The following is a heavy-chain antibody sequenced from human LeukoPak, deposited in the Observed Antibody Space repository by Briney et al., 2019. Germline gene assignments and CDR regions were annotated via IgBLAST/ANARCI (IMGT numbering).Heavy chain of an antibody. CDR1: GFTFSSYA. J-gene: IGHJ4*02. CDR2: ISYDGSNK. V-gene: IGHV3-30*04. CDR3: ARAWYYYGSGSYYSFDY. D-gene: IGHD3-10*01. Sequence: GGSLRLSCAASGFTFSSYAMHWVRQAPGKGLEWVAVISYDGSNKYYADSVKGRFTISRDNSKNTLYLQMNSLRAEDTAVYYCARAWYYYGSGSYYSFDYWGQGTLVTVSS.